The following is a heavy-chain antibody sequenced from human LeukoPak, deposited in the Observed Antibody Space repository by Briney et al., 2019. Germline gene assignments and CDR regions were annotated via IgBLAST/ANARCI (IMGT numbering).Heavy chain of an antibody. Sequence: GRPLRLSCAASGFTFNNYAMSWVRQAPGMGLEWLSYVSGSGGATYSAASVKGRFTISRDNSKNTVYLQMGSLRAEDTAVYYCAKNRGGTYKYYMDVWGNGTTVTVAS. CDR1: GFTFNNYA. CDR2: VSGSGGAT. D-gene: IGHD1-1*01. CDR3: AKNRGGTYKYYMDV. V-gene: IGHV3-23*01. J-gene: IGHJ6*03.